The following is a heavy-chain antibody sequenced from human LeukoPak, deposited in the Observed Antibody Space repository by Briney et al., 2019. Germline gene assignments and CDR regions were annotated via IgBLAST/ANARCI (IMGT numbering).Heavy chain of an antibody. J-gene: IGHJ4*02. CDR1: GFTFSSYW. V-gene: IGHV3-7*01. D-gene: IGHD3-16*01. CDR3: AKDRITGVFDY. CDR2: IKQDGSEK. Sequence: GGSLRLSCAASGFTFSSYWMSWVRQAPGKGLEWVANIKQDGSEKYYVDSVKGRFTISRDNAKNSLYLQMNSLRAEDTAVYYCAKDRITGVFDYWGQGTLVTVSS.